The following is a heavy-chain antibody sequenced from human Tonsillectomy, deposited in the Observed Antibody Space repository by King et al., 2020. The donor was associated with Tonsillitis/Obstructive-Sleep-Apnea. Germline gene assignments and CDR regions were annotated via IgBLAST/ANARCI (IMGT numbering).Heavy chain of an antibody. CDR3: AREGWGYAPFDY. V-gene: IGHV4-59*01. Sequence: VQLQESGPGLVKPSETLSLTCTVSGGSISSFYWSWIRQPPGKGLEWIGYVYYSGSTNYNPSLQSRLTISVDTSKNQFSLKLSSVTAADTAVYYCAREGWGYAPFDYWGQGTLVTVSS. D-gene: IGHD3-16*01. CDR2: VYYSGST. J-gene: IGHJ4*02. CDR1: GGSISSFY.